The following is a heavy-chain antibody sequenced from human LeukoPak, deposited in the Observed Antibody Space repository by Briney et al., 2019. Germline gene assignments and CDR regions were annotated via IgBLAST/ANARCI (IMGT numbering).Heavy chain of an antibody. CDR1: GGSFSGYY. J-gene: IGHJ4*02. V-gene: IGHV4-34*01. D-gene: IGHD3-22*01. CDR2: INHSGST. Sequence: ASETLSLTCAVYGGSFSGYYWSWIRQPPGKGPEWIGEINHSGSTNYNPSLKSRVTISVDTSKNQFSLKLSSVTAADTAVYYCARESAYYDSSALPSTSFDYWGQGSLVTVSS. CDR3: ARESAYYDSSALPSTSFDY.